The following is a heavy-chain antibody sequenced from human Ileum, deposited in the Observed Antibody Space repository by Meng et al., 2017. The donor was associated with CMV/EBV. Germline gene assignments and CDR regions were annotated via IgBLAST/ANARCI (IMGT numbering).Heavy chain of an antibody. CDR2: ISGSGDSK. J-gene: IGHJ6*02. CDR1: GFIFSNHG. CDR3: ARDSCSANRCHALDV. V-gene: IGHV3-48*04. Sequence: GESLKISCAASGFIFSNHGMSWVRQAAGKGLEWISYISGSGDSKYYADSVRGRFTISRDNAKNSLYLQMDSLTAEDTGVYFCARDSCSANRCHALDVWGQGTTVTVSS. D-gene: IGHD2-15*01.